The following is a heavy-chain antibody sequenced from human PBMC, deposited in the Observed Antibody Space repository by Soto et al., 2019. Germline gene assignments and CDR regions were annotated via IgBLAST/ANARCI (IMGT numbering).Heavy chain of an antibody. V-gene: IGHV3-23*01. CDR3: AKGVNLGN. CDR1: GFTFSSYA. J-gene: IGHJ4*02. CDR2: IGGSGGTT. Sequence: GGSLRLSCAASGFTFSSYALSWVRQAPGKGLEWVSSIGGSGGTTYYTDSVKGRFTISRDNSKNTLYLQMNSLRAEDTAVYYCAKGVNLGNWGQGTLVAVSS.